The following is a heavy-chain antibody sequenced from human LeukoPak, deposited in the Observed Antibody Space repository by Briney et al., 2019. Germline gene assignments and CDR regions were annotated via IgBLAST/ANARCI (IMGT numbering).Heavy chain of an antibody. D-gene: IGHD5-24*01. CDR2: INHSGST. CDR3: ARGGRWLQFNY. V-gene: IGHV4-34*01. J-gene: IGHJ4*02. CDR1: GGSFSGYY. Sequence: SETLSLTCAVYGGSFSGYYWSWIRQPPGKGLEWIGEINHSGSTNYNPSLKSRVTISVDTSRNQFSLKLSSVTAADTAVYYCARGGRWLQFNYWGQGTLVTVSS.